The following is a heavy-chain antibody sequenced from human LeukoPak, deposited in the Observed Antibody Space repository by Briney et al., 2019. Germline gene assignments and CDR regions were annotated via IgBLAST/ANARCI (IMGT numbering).Heavy chain of an antibody. CDR1: GYSFTSYW. D-gene: IGHD6-13*01. V-gene: IGHV5-51*01. Sequence: GESLKISCKGSGYSFTSYWIGWVRQMPGKGLGWMGIIYPGDSDTRYSPSFQGQVTISADKSISTAYLQWSSLKASDTAMYYCARPEGFHSSSWASWGQGTLVTVSS. CDR3: ARPEGFHSSSWAS. J-gene: IGHJ5*02. CDR2: IYPGDSDT.